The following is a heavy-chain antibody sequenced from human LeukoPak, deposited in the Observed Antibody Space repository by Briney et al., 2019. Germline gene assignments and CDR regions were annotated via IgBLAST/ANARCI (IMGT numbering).Heavy chain of an antibody. V-gene: IGHV1-2*02. CDR3: ARQSCSGGSCYSGWFDP. Sequence: ASVKVSCKASGYTFTGYYMHWVRQAPGQGLEWMGWINPNSGGTNYGQKFQGRVTMTRDTSISTAYMELSRLRSDDTAVYYCARQSCSGGSCYSGWFDPWGQGTLVTVSS. CDR2: INPNSGGT. J-gene: IGHJ5*02. D-gene: IGHD2-15*01. CDR1: GYTFTGYY.